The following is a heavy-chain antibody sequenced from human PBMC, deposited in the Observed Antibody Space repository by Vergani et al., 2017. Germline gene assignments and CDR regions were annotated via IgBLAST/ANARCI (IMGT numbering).Heavy chain of an antibody. CDR2: ISGFSGDT. J-gene: IGHJ5*02. D-gene: IGHD2-2*01. Sequence: QSQLVQSGAEVRKPGASLKVSCKSFNYTFRSFGITWVRQAPGQGLEWMGWISGFSGDTNYAQKFQDRVTMTTDTSTATAYMELRNLRSDDTAVYYCARDLSAVPDVNWFDPWGQGTLVTVSS. CDR1: NYTFRSFG. V-gene: IGHV1-18*01. CDR3: ARDLSAVPDVNWFDP.